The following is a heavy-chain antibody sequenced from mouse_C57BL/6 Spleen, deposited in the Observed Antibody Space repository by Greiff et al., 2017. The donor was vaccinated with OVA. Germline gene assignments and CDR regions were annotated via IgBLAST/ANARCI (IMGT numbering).Heavy chain of an antibody. CDR1: GYAFSSYW. D-gene: IGHD1-1*01. CDR3: ARWGTTVVADD. CDR2: ICPGDGDT. Sequence: QVQLQQSGAELVKPGASVKISCKASGYAFSSYWMTWVKQRPGKGLEWIGQICPGDGDTNYTGKFKGKATLTADKTSSTAYMQLSSLTSEDAEVYFRARWGTTVVADDWGQGTTLTVSS. V-gene: IGHV1-80*01. J-gene: IGHJ2*01.